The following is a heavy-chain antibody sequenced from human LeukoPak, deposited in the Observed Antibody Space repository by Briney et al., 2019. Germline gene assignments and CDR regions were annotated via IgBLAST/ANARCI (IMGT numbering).Heavy chain of an antibody. Sequence: PGGSLRLSRAASGLTSSSYSMNWVRQAPGKGLEWVSSISSSSSYIYYADSVKGRFTISRDNAKNSLYLQMNSLRAEDTAVYYCARSAHYGMDVWGQGTTVTVSS. CDR2: ISSSSSYI. D-gene: IGHD2-15*01. CDR1: GLTSSSYS. CDR3: ARSAHYGMDV. V-gene: IGHV3-21*01. J-gene: IGHJ6*02.